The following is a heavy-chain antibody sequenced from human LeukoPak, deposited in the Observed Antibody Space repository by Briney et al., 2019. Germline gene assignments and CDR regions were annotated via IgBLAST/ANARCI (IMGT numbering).Heavy chain of an antibody. CDR3: AKEGDGDPRMDV. J-gene: IGHJ6*02. CDR2: ISYDGSNK. CDR1: GFTFSSYG. Sequence: PGGSLRLSCAASGFTFSSYGMHWVRQAPGKGLKWVAVISYDGSNKYYADSVKGRFTISRDNSKNTLYLQMNSLRAEDTAVYYCAKEGDGDPRMDVWGQGTTVTVSS. D-gene: IGHD4-17*01. V-gene: IGHV3-30*18.